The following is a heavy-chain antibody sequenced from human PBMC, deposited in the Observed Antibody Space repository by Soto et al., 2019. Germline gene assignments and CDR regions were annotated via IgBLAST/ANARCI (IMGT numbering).Heavy chain of an antibody. Sequence: QVQLVQSGAEVKKPGSSVKVSCKASGGTFSSYAISWVRQAPGQGLEWMGGIIPIFGTANYAQTFQGRVTITADESTSTAYMALSSLRSEVTAVYYCAPTLDGYTYRDYFDYWGQGTLVTVSS. CDR3: APTLDGYTYRDYFDY. D-gene: IGHD5-12*01. CDR2: IIPIFGTA. CDR1: GGTFSSYA. V-gene: IGHV1-69*01. J-gene: IGHJ4*02.